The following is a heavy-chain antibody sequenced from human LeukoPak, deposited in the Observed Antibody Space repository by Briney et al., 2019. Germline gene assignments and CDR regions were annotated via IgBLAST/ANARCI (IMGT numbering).Heavy chain of an antibody. V-gene: IGHV4-39*01. CDR2: VYYSGST. CDR1: GGSIRNNNYY. D-gene: IGHD3-10*01. J-gene: IGHJ4*02. Sequence: SETLSLTCTVSGGSIRNNNYYWAWIRQPPGKGLEWIGSVYYSGSTYYNPSLKSRVTITVDTSKNQFSPRLTSVTAADTAVYYCASSGSGSYFDYWGQVTLVTVSS. CDR3: ASSGSGSYFDY.